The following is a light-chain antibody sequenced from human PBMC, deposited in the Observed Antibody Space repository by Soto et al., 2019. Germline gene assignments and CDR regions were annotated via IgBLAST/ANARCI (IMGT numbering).Light chain of an antibody. Sequence: QSVLTQPASVSGSPGQSFTIPCTGTSSDVGGYNYVSWYQQHPGKAPKLMIYEVSNRPSGVSNRFSGSKSGNTASLTISGLQAEDEADYYCSSYTSSSAPYVFGTGTKGTVL. CDR2: EVS. CDR1: SSDVGGYNY. V-gene: IGLV2-14*01. J-gene: IGLJ1*01. CDR3: SSYTSSSAPYV.